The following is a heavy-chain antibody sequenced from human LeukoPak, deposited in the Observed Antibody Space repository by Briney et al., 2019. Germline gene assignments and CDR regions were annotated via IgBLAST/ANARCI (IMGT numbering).Heavy chain of an antibody. CDR1: GGSFSGYY. J-gene: IGHJ3*02. D-gene: IGHD5-24*01. V-gene: IGHV4-34*01. Sequence: SETLSLTCAVYGGSFSGYYWSWIRQPPGKGLEWIGEINHSGSTNYNPSPKSRVTISVDTSKNQFSLKLSSVTAADTAVYYCARHFDRDGYKSNAFDIWGQGTMVTVSS. CDR3: ARHFDRDGYKSNAFDI. CDR2: INHSGST.